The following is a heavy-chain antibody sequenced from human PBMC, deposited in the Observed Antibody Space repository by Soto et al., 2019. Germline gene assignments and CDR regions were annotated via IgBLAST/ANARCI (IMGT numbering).Heavy chain of an antibody. CDR1: GFTFSSYA. J-gene: IGHJ5*02. Sequence: GGSLRLSCAASGFTFSSYAMSWVRQAPGKGLEWVSAISGSGGSTYYADSVKGRFTISRDNSKNTLYLQMNSLRAEDTAVYYYAKKVLWFGELSWFDPWGQGTLVTVSS. V-gene: IGHV3-23*01. CDR2: ISGSGGST. D-gene: IGHD3-10*01. CDR3: AKKVLWFGELSWFDP.